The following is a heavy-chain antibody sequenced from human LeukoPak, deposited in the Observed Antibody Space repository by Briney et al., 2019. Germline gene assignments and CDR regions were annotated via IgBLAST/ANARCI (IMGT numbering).Heavy chain of an antibody. J-gene: IGHJ5*02. CDR2: MYPGDSDT. Sequence: GESLKISCKGSGYSFTTYWIAWVHQMPGKGLEWMGIMYPGDSDTRYSPSFQGQVTISADKSISTAYLQWSSLKASDTAMYYCARGSGYYSNWFDPWGQGTLVTVSS. CDR3: ARGSGYYSNWFDP. D-gene: IGHD3-22*01. CDR1: GYSFTTYW. V-gene: IGHV5-51*07.